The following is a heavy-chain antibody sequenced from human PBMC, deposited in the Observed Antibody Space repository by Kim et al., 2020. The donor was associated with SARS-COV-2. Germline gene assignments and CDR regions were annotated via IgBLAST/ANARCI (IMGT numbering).Heavy chain of an antibody. J-gene: IGHJ4*02. CDR2: IYPGDSDT. D-gene: IGHD3-22*01. CDR3: ARQDAGYYDSSGYPPFDY. V-gene: IGHV5-51*01. Sequence: GESLKISCKGSGYSFTNYWIGWLRQMPGKGLEWMGIIYPGDSDTRYSPSFQGQVTISADKSISTAYLQWNSLKASDTAMYYCARQDAGYYDSSGYPPFDYWGQGTLVTVSS. CDR1: GYSFTNYW.